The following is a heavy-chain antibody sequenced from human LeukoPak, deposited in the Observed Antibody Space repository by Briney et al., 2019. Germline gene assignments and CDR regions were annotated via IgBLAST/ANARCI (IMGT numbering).Heavy chain of an antibody. CDR1: GFTFSSYW. CDR3: ASAGTSYGDQFFDY. V-gene: IGHV3-7*01. Sequence: PGGSLRLSCAASGFTFSSYWMSWVRQAPGKGLEWVANIKQDGSEKYYVDSVKGRFTISRDNAKNSLYLQMNSLRAEDTAVYYCASAGTSYGDQFFDYWGQGTLVTVSS. D-gene: IGHD4-17*01. CDR2: IKQDGSEK. J-gene: IGHJ4*02.